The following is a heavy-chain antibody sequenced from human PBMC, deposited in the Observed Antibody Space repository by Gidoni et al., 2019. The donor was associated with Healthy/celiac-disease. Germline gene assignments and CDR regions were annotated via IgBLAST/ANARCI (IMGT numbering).Heavy chain of an antibody. Sequence: EVQLLESGGGLVQPGGSLRLSCAASGFTFSSYAMSWVRQAPGKGLGWVSAISGSGGSTYYADSVKGRFTISRDNSKNTLYLQMNSLRAEDTAVYYCHPYYYDSSGYYLDYWGQGTLVTVSS. CDR1: GFTFSSYA. CDR3: HPYYYDSSGYYLDY. V-gene: IGHV3-23*01. J-gene: IGHJ4*02. D-gene: IGHD3-22*01. CDR2: ISGSGGST.